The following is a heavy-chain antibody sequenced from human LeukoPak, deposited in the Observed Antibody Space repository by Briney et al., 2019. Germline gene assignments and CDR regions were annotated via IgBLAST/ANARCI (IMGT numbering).Heavy chain of an antibody. CDR3: ATYSNNLNYFDY. D-gene: IGHD4-11*01. J-gene: IGHJ4*02. CDR1: GFTFSSYW. CDR2: ISTSGDST. V-gene: IGHV3-23*01. Sequence: GGSLRLSCAASGFTFSSYWMSWVRQAPGKGPEWASAISTSGDSTYYADSVKGRFTISRDNSRNTLYLQMNSLRAEDTALYYCATYSNNLNYFDYWGRGTLVTVSS.